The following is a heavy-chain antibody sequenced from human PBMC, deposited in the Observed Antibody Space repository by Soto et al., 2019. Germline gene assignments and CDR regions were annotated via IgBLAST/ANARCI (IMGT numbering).Heavy chain of an antibody. D-gene: IGHD5-12*01. Sequence: SETRSLTCTVSGGSISSYYWSWIRQPPGKGLEWIGYIYYSGSTNYNPSLKSRVTISVDTSKNQFSLKLSSVTAADTALYYCARGRGYGVYDDAYYYSGMDVWGQGTTVTVSS. CDR2: IYYSGST. V-gene: IGHV4-59*01. CDR3: ARGRGYGVYDDAYYYSGMDV. J-gene: IGHJ6*02. CDR1: GGSISSYY.